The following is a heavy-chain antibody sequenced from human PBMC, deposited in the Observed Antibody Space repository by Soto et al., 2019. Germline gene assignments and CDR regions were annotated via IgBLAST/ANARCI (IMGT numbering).Heavy chain of an antibody. CDR2: IGGSGSTT. Sequence: EVQLLESGGGLVQPGGSLRVSCAASGFTFSSYAMNWVHQAPGKGLEWVSSIGGSGSTTYYADSVKGRFTISRDNSKNTLYLQMNSLTAEDTAVYYCAKDNYGDYYYYGMDVWGQGTTVTVSS. V-gene: IGHV3-23*01. CDR1: GFTFSSYA. J-gene: IGHJ6*02. CDR3: AKDNYGDYYYYGMDV. D-gene: IGHD4-17*01.